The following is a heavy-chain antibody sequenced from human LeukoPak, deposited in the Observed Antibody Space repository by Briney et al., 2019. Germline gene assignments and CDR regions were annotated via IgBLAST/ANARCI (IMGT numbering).Heavy chain of an antibody. D-gene: IGHD1/OR15-1a*01. CDR2: ISTRVST. Sequence: XLEWLGLISTRVSTNYNPSLKTRLTMSVNTSKNQFSLKLSSVTAADTAMYYCVRGKNWNNYYFDYWGQGTLFTVSS. V-gene: IGHV4-59*10. CDR3: VRGKNWNNYYFDY. J-gene: IGHJ4*02.